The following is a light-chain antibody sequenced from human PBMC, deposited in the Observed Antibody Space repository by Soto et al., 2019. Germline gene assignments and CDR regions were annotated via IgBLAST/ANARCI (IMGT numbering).Light chain of an antibody. CDR3: QSYDSSLSGAWV. CDR1: SSNIGEGYD. V-gene: IGLV1-40*01. Sequence: QSVLTQPPSVSGAPGQRVTISCTGNSSNIGEGYDVHWYQQLPGTAPKLLIYGNSNRPSGFPDRFSDSKSGTSASLVITGLQAEDGADYYSQSYDSSLSGAWVFGGGTKLTV. CDR2: GNS. J-gene: IGLJ3*02.